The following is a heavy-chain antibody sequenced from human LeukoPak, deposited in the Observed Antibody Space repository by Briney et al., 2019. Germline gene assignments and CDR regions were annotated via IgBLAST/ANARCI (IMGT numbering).Heavy chain of an antibody. D-gene: IGHD6-13*01. CDR3: ARLRVSSRRFDP. Sequence: SETLSLTCTVSDDSISDYYRGWIRQPPGKGLEWIGYFYNSGRSTYNPSLKSRVTISVDTSKNQFSLKLSSVTAADTAVYYCARLRVSSRRFDPWGQGTLVTVSS. V-gene: IGHV4-59*08. J-gene: IGHJ5*02. CDR1: DDSISDYY. CDR2: FYNSGRS.